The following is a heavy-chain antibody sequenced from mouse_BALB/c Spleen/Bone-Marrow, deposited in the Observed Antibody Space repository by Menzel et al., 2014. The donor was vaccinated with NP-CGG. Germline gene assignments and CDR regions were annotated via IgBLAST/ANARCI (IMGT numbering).Heavy chain of an antibody. CDR1: GYTFTSYW. CDR3: AREEYEGFDY. Sequence: DLVKPGASVKLSCKASGYTFTSYWINWIKQRPGQVLEWIGRIAPGSGTSYYNAIFKGKATLTVDTSSSTAYIQLSSLSSEDSAVYFCAREEYEGFDYLGQGTTLTVSS. CDR2: IAPGSGTS. V-gene: IGHV1S41*01. D-gene: IGHD2-10*02. J-gene: IGHJ2*01.